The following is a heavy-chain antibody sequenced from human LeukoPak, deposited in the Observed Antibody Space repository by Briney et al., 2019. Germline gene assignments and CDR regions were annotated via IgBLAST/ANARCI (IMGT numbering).Heavy chain of an antibody. CDR2: IYYSGST. CDR3: ARAEDVDTAMVTALGLGLIDY. CDR1: GGYISSSSYY. J-gene: IGHJ4*02. V-gene: IGHV4-39*07. D-gene: IGHD5-18*01. Sequence: PSETLSLTCTVSGGYISSSSYYWGWIRQPPGKGLEWIGSIYYSGSTYYNPSLKSRVTISVDTSKNQFSLKLSSVTAADTAVYYCARAEDVDTAMVTALGLGLIDYWGQGTLVTVSS.